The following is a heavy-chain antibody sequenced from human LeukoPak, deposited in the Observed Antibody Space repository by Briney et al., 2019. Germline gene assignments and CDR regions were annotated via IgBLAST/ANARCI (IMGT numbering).Heavy chain of an antibody. CDR2: IIPILGIT. CDR1: GGTFSSYA. CDR3: ASREYDNSNYYLYYFDY. Sequence: SVKVSCKASGGTFSSYAISSVRQAPGQGLEWMGRIIPILGITNYAQKFQGRVTITADKSTSTAYMELSSLRSEDTAVYYCASREYDNSNYYLYYFDYWGQGTLVTVSS. V-gene: IGHV1-69*04. D-gene: IGHD3-22*01. J-gene: IGHJ4*02.